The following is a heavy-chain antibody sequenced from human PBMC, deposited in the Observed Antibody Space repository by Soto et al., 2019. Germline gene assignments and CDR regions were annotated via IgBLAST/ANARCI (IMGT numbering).Heavy chain of an antibody. CDR2: IYYSGST. V-gene: IGHV4-59*01. CDR3: ARSVPAANDY. D-gene: IGHD2-2*01. Sequence: SETLSLTCTVSGGSISSYYWSWIRQPPGKGLEWIGYIYYSGSTNYNPSLKSRVTISVDTSKNQFSLKLSSVTAADTAVYYCARSVPAANDYWGQGTLVTVSS. J-gene: IGHJ4*02. CDR1: GGSISSYY.